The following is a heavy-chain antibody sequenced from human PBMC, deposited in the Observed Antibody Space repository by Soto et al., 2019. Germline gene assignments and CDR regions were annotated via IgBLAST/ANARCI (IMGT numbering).Heavy chain of an antibody. CDR2: ISSSTKTI. D-gene: IGHD2-21*01. J-gene: IGHJ4*02. CDR3: ARGLGWRRGPFDC. Sequence: EVKLVEPGGGLVQPGGSLRLSCAASGFSLSTYSMNWVRQAPGKGLEWLSYISSSTKTIFYADSVKGRFTISRDSANNSLYLQMNSLRDEDTAVYFCARGLGWRRGPFDCWGQGTLVAVSP. V-gene: IGHV3-48*02. CDR1: GFSLSTYS.